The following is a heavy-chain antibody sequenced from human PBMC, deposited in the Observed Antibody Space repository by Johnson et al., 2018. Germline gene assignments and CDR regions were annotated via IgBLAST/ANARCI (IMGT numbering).Heavy chain of an antibody. CDR3: ARGSDWSVYFYYYMDG. D-gene: IGHD6-19*01. V-gene: IGHV3-49*03. CDR1: GFTFGDYA. Sequence: VQLVESGGHLVQPGRSLRLSCTASGFTFGDYAMSWFRQAPGKGLEWVGFIRRKAYSGTTEYAASVKGRFTVSRDDSKSIAYLQMDSLKTEDTAGYYCARGSDWSVYFYYYMDGWGKGTTVTVSS. CDR2: IRRKAYSGTT. J-gene: IGHJ6*03.